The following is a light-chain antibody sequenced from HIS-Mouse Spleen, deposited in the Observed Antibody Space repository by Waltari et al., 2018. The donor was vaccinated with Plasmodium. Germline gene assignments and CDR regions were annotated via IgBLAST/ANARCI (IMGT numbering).Light chain of an antibody. Sequence: DIQMTQSPSSLSPSVGARVTITCQARQDISNYLNWYQQKPGKAPKLLIYDASNLETGVPSRFSGSGSGTDFTFTISSLQPEDIATYYCQQYDNLPYTFGQGTKLEIK. CDR1: QDISNY. CDR3: QQYDNLPYT. V-gene: IGKV1-33*01. CDR2: DAS. J-gene: IGKJ2*01.